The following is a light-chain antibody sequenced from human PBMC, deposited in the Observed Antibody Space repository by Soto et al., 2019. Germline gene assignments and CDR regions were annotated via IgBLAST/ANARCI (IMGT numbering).Light chain of an antibody. CDR2: DAS. V-gene: IGKV3-11*01. CDR1: PSVSNS. J-gene: IGKJ4*01. CDR3: QQRNKWPPVT. Sequence: ESVLTQAPATLSLSPGERATLSCRASPSVSNSLAWYQHKPGQAPRLLIYDASNRATGVPTRFNGSASGTDFTLTISSLEPEDFAVYYCQQRNKWPPVTFGGGKRVDIK.